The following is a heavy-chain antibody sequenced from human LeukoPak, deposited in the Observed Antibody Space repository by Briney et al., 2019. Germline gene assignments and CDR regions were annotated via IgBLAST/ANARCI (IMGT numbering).Heavy chain of an antibody. CDR3: AREAYSSSWFNWFDP. CDR1: GGSISSGDHY. Sequence: PSETLSLTCTVSGGSISSGDHYWSWIRQPPGKGLEWIGYIYYSGSTYYNPSLKSRVTISVDTSKNQFSLKLSSVTAADTAVYYCAREAYSSSWFNWFDPWGQGTLVTVSS. CDR2: IYYSGST. J-gene: IGHJ5*02. V-gene: IGHV4-30-4*01. D-gene: IGHD6-13*01.